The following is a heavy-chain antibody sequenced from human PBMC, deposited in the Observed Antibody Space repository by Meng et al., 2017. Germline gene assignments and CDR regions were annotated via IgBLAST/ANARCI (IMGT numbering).Heavy chain of an antibody. CDR3: VRAHSSGWYSFFDY. V-gene: IGHV7-4-1*02. D-gene: IGHD6-19*01. J-gene: IGHJ4*02. CDR2: INTKTGKP. Sequence: QVQLVQSGSELKEPRASVKVSCKASGYTFSINVMNWVRQAPGQGLEWMGWINTKTGKPTYAQGFTGRLAFSLDTSASTAFLQINSLKAEDTAVYYCVRAHSSGWYSFFDYWGQGTLVTVSS. CDR1: GYTFSINV.